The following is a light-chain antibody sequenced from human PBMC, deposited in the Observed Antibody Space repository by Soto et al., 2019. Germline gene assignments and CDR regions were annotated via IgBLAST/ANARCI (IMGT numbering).Light chain of an antibody. CDR1: QSLLHSNGYNY. CDR3: MQVRQPPYT. J-gene: IGKJ2*01. CDR2: LGS. V-gene: IGKV2-28*01. Sequence: DIVMTQSPLSLPVTPGEPASISCRSSQSLLHSNGYNYLDWYLQKPWQSPQVLIYLGSNRASGIPHRFSGSGSGTDFSLKISRVEAEDVGVYYCMQVRQPPYTFGQGTKLEIK.